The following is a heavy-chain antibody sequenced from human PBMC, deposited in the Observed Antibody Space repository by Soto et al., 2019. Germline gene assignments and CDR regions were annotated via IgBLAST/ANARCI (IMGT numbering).Heavy chain of an antibody. D-gene: IGHD3-10*01. CDR1: GFTFLNAW. J-gene: IGHJ6*02. CDR3: SKDDKYYGSGAYYYNAMDV. Sequence: WGSLRLSCAASGFTFLNAWMSCCRHSPFKWREWVVHIKDKRDGGTADYAAPVKDRFSISRDDSKNMLYLQMNSLRTEDTAVYYCSKDDKYYGSGAYYYNAMDVWGQGTTVTVSS. CDR2: IKDKRDGGTA. V-gene: IGHV3-15*01.